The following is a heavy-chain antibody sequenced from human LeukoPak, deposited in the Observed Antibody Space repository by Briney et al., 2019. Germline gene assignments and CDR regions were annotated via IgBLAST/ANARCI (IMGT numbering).Heavy chain of an antibody. J-gene: IGHJ4*02. Sequence: PGGSLRLSCAASGFTFSSYAMSWVRQAPGKGLEWVSAISGSGGSTYYADSVKGRFTISRDNSRNTLYLQMNSLRAEDTALYYCAKDIEAIAVAGYYFDYWGQGTLVTVSS. CDR2: ISGSGGST. CDR1: GFTFSSYA. CDR3: AKDIEAIAVAGYYFDY. D-gene: IGHD6-19*01. V-gene: IGHV3-23*01.